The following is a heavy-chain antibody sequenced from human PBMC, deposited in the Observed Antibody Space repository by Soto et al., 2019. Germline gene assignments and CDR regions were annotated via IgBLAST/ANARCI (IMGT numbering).Heavy chain of an antibody. J-gene: IGHJ5*02. CDR1: GFTFSSYA. Sequence: EVQLLESGGGSVQPGGSLRLSCAVSGFTFSSYAMSWVRQAPGKGLEWVSANSGSGGTTYYADAVKGRFTISRDNSNNSLYLQINSLRFDYTAVYDCAKEKAYQTAVNWFYPWVEGSRVTVS. CDR2: NSGSGGTT. D-gene: IGHD6-13*01. V-gene: IGHV3-23*01. CDR3: AKEKAYQTAVNWFYP.